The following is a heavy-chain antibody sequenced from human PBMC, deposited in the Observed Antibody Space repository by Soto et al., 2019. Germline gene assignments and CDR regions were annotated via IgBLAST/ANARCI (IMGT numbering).Heavy chain of an antibody. V-gene: IGHV3-9*01. CDR2: ISWNSGSI. CDR1: GFTFDDYA. Sequence: EVQLVESGGGLVQPGRSLRLSCAASGFTFDDYAMHWVRQAPGKGLEWVSGISWNSGSIGYADSVKGRFTISRDNAKNSXYXLMNSLRAEDTALYYCAKDISDTATHPEYYYYGMDVWGQGTTVTVSS. J-gene: IGHJ6*02. CDR3: AKDISDTATHPEYYYYGMDV. D-gene: IGHD5-18*01.